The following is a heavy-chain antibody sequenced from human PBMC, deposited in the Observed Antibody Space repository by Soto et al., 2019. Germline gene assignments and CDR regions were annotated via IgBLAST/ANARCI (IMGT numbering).Heavy chain of an antibody. Sequence: PSETLSLTCTVSSGSIKTDVWWSWLRRPPGKGLEWIGEIYQNGHTNYNPSLKSRVTMSVDTSKNQFSLMLTLMTAADTAMYYCARDAAVAGETDRFDYWGQGILVTGSS. CDR1: SGSIKTDVW. J-gene: IGHJ4*02. CDR2: IYQNGHT. V-gene: IGHV4-4*02. CDR3: ARDAAVAGETDRFDY. D-gene: IGHD6-19*01.